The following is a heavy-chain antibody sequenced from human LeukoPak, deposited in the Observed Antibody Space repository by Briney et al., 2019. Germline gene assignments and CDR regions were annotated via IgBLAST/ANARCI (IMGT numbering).Heavy chain of an antibody. CDR3: ARAYNLFASAFDI. J-gene: IGHJ3*02. D-gene: IGHD5-24*01. V-gene: IGHV4-59*01. Sequence: SETLSLTCTVSGGSFSTYYWSWIRQPPGKGLEWIGYIYYSGTTNYNPSLKSRVTISVDTSKNQFSLKLRSVTAADTAVYYCARAYNLFASAFDIWGQGTMVTVSS. CDR1: GGSFSTYY. CDR2: IYYSGTT.